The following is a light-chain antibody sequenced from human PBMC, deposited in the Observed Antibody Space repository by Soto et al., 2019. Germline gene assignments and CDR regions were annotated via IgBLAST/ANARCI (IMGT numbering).Light chain of an antibody. CDR3: SSYAVSNVV. CDR1: SSDVGGYNY. CDR2: EVS. V-gene: IGLV2-8*01. Sequence: QSALTQPPSASGSPGQSVTISCTGTSSDVGGYNYVSWYQQHPGKAPKLMIYEVSKRPSGVPDRFSGSKSGNTASLTVSGLQAEVEADYYCSSYAVSNVVFGGGTKLTVL. J-gene: IGLJ2*01.